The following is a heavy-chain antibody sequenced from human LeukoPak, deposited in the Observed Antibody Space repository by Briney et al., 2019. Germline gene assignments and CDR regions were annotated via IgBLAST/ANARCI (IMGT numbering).Heavy chain of an antibody. CDR3: ASRYCSGGSCYLDY. CDR2: ISGSGGST. D-gene: IGHD2-15*01. J-gene: IGHJ4*02. CDR1: GFTFSHYG. Sequence: GGSLRLSCAAAGFTFSHYGMHWVRQAPGKGLEWVSAISGSGGSTYYADSVKGRFTISRDNSKNTLYLQMNSLRAEDTAVYYCASRYCSGGSCYLDYWGQGTLVTVSS. V-gene: IGHV3-23*01.